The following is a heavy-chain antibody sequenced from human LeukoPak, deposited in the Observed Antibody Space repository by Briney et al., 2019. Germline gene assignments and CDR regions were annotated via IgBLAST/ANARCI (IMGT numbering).Heavy chain of an antibody. D-gene: IGHD6-13*01. J-gene: IGHJ4*02. CDR1: GFTFSSYG. CDR3: AKQSSHSSSWYNLDY. CDR2: IRYDGSNK. V-gene: IGHV3-30*02. Sequence: GGSLRLSCAASGFTFSSYGMHWVRQAPGKGLEWVAFIRYDGSNKYYADSVKGRFTISRDNSKNTLYLQMNSLRAEDTAVYYCAKQSSHSSSWYNLDYWGQGTLVTVSS.